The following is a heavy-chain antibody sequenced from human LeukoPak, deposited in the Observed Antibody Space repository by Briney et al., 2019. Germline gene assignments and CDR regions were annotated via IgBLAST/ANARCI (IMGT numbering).Heavy chain of an antibody. Sequence: GGPLRLSCAASGFTFSSYAMSWVRQAPGKGLEWVSAISGSGGSTYYADSVKGRFTISRDNSKNTLYLQMNSLRAEDTAVYYCAKEGITMIVVVITYLDYWGQGTLVTVSS. J-gene: IGHJ4*02. CDR1: GFTFSSYA. CDR3: AKEGITMIVVVITYLDY. D-gene: IGHD3-22*01. V-gene: IGHV3-23*01. CDR2: ISGSGGST.